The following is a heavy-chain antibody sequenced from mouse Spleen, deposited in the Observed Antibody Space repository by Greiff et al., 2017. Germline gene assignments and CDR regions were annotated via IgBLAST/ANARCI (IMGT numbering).Heavy chain of an antibody. J-gene: IGHJ4*01. V-gene: IGHV1-54*01. Sequence: VQLQQSGAELVRPGTSVKVSCKASGYAFTNYLIEWVKQRPGQGLEWIGVINPGSGGTNYNEKFKGKATLTADKSSSTAYMQLSSLTSEDSAVYFCAREGSMITTDYAMDYWGQGTSVTVSS. D-gene: IGHD2-4*01. CDR3: AREGSMITTDYAMDY. CDR2: INPGSGGT. CDR1: GYAFTNYL.